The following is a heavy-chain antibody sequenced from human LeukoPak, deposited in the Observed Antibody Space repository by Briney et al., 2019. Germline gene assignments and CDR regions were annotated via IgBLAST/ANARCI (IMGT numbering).Heavy chain of an antibody. Sequence: GGSLRLSCVGSGFTISNYWMHWVRQAPGTGLVWVSRIHPDGSITTYADSVKGRFTISRDNAKNTLYLQMNSLRAEDTAVYYWAPQQNFRPYHWFDPWGQGTLVTVSS. J-gene: IGHJ5*02. CDR1: GFTISNYW. V-gene: IGHV3-74*03. CDR2: IHPDGSIT. D-gene: IGHD6-13*01. CDR3: APQQNFRPYHWFDP.